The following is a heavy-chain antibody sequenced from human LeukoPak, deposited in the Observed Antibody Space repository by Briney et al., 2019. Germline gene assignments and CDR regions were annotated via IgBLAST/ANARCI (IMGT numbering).Heavy chain of an antibody. CDR2: ISYDGSNK. Sequence: GRSLRLSCAASGFTFSSYGMHWVRQAPGKGLEWVAVISYDGSNKYYADSVKGRFTISRDNSKNSLYLQMNSLRAEDTAVYYCARKMTSVTTFDYWGQGTLVTVSS. CDR3: ARKMTSVTTFDY. J-gene: IGHJ4*02. V-gene: IGHV3-30*03. CDR1: GFTFSSYG. D-gene: IGHD4-17*01.